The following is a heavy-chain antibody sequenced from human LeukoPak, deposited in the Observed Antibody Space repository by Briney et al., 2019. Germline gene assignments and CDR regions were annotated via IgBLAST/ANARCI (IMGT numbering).Heavy chain of an antibody. D-gene: IGHD6-25*01. CDR1: GFTFSSYS. J-gene: IGHJ4*02. V-gene: IGHV3-21*01. CDR3: AREEPAAATGPDY. CDR2: ISSSSSYI. Sequence: PGGSLRLSCAASGFTFSSYSMNWVRQAPGKGLEWVSSISSSSSYIYYADSVKGRFTISRDNAKNSLYLQMNSLRAEDTAVYYCAREEPAAATGPDYWGQGTLVTVSS.